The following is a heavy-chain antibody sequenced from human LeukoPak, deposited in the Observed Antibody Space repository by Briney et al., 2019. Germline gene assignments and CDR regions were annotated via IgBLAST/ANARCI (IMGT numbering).Heavy chain of an antibody. CDR1: GFTFNSYG. CDR3: AKDRRGSCNGGSCYCCDY. CDR2: ISYDGSDK. V-gene: IGHV3-30*02. D-gene: IGHD2-15*01. Sequence: GGSLRLSCAASGFTFNSYGIHWVRQAPGKGLEWVAFISYDGSDKYYADSVKGRFTISRDNSKNTLYLQTSSLRAEDTAVYYCAKDRRGSCNGGSCYCCDYWGQGTLVTVSS. J-gene: IGHJ4*02.